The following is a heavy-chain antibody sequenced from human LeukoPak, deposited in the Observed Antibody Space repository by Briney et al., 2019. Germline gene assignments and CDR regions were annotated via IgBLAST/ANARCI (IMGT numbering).Heavy chain of an antibody. CDR2: IYYNGST. CDR3: ARGRIRYFDYYYGMDV. D-gene: IGHD3-9*01. J-gene: IGHJ6*02. Sequence: KPSETLSLTCTVSVGSINSYYWRWIRQPPGKGLEWIGYIYYNGSTNYNPSLKSRVTISVDTSKNQFPLKLRSVTAADTAVYYCARGRIRYFDYYYGMDVWGQGTTVTVSS. V-gene: IGHV4-59*01. CDR1: VGSINSYY.